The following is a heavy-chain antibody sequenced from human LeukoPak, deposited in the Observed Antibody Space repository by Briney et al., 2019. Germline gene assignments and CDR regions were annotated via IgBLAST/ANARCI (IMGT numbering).Heavy chain of an antibody. D-gene: IGHD6-13*01. J-gene: IGHJ4*02. CDR3: ARDFREQQLDY. V-gene: IGHV3-48*02. CDR1: GFTFSTYS. Sequence: GGSLRLSCAASGFTFSTYSMNWVRQAPGKGLEWVSYISSSSTTIYYADSVKGRFTISRDNAKNLLYLQMNSLRDEDTAVYYCARDFREQQLDYWGQGTLVTVSS. CDR2: ISSSSTTI.